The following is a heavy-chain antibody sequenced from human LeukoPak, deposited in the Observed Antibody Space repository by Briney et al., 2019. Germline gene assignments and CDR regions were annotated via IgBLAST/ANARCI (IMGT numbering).Heavy chain of an antibody. CDR2: LHSGGGT. Sequence: PGGSLRLSCAESGATVWSSFRSWIRQAPGKGLEWVAILHSGGGTDYADSVRGRFTISRDNSKDILYLQMNSLRAEDTAVYYCARDLTKYNWNYGGFCYWGQGTLVTVSS. V-gene: IGHV3-66*01. CDR3: ARDLTKYNWNYGGFCY. CDR1: GATVWSSF. D-gene: IGHD1-7*01. J-gene: IGHJ4*02.